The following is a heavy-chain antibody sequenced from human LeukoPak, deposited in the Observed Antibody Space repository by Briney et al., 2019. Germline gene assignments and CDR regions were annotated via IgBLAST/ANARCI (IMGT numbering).Heavy chain of an antibody. V-gene: IGHV1-69*05. Sequence: SVKVSCKASGGTFSSYAISLVRQAPGQGLEWMGGIIPIFGTANYAQKFQGRVTITTDESTSTAYMELSSLRSEDTAVYYCAREEMATIPAHYFDYWGQGTLVTVSS. J-gene: IGHJ4*02. CDR1: GGTFSSYA. D-gene: IGHD5-24*01. CDR3: AREEMATIPAHYFDY. CDR2: IIPIFGTA.